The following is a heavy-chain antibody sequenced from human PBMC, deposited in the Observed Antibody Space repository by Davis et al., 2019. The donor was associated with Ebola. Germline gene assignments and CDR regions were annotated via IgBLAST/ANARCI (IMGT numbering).Heavy chain of an antibody. Sequence: GESLKISCAASAFTFSSYGMHWVRQAPGKGLEWVAVISYDGSNKYYADSVKGRFTISRDNSKNTLYLQMNSLRVEDTAVYYCASAWGRYYFDYWGQGTLVTVSS. J-gene: IGHJ4*02. V-gene: IGHV3-30*03. CDR2: ISYDGSNK. CDR1: AFTFSSYG. D-gene: IGHD3-16*01. CDR3: ASAWGRYYFDY.